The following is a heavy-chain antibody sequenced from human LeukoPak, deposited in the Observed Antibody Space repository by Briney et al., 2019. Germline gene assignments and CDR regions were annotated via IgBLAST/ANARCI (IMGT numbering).Heavy chain of an antibody. CDR3: PRYYRVPEWEAWLDP. D-gene: IGHD1-26*01. J-gene: IGHJ5*02. CDR2: ISSDGGHE. V-gene: IGHV3-30*03. Sequence: WTSLRHPCAASGFTFTSYCMHWVRQAPGKGLEWVARISSDGGHENYADPVRGRFTISRDNSKNTPYLQITSPSSEDTALYYFPRYYRVPEWEAWLDPWGQKTLVTVSS. CDR1: GFTFTSYC.